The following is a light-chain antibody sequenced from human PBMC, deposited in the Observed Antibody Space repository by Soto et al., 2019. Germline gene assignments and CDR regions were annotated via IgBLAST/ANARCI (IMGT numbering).Light chain of an antibody. CDR1: QSVSSN. Sequence: IVKTQSPATLSVSPGERATLSCRASQSVSSNLAWYQQKPGQAPRLLIYGASTRATGIPARFSGSGSGTEFTLTVSSLQSEDFAVYYCQQYNNWPQTFGQGTKVEIK. J-gene: IGKJ1*01. CDR3: QQYNNWPQT. CDR2: GAS. V-gene: IGKV3-15*01.